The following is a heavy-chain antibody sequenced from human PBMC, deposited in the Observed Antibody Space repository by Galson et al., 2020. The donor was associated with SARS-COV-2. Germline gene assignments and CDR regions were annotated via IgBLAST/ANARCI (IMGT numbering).Heavy chain of an antibody. CDR1: GDSIGANPHS. CDR2: ANFYYPDDT. Sequence: ASEPLSLTCTVSGDSIGANPHSWGWVRQPPGKGLQWIGNANFYYPDDTHYNPSLESRVTISADTSKNQFSLTLISVTASDTALYYCARRLTSSPFDNWGQGILVTVSS. CDR3: ARRLTSSPFDN. D-gene: IGHD3-9*01. J-gene: IGHJ4*02. V-gene: IGHV4-39*01.